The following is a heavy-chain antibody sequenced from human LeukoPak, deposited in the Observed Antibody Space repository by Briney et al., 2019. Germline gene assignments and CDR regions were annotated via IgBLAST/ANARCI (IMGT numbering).Heavy chain of an antibody. CDR3: ARGGDWKFDY. V-gene: IGHV4-4*02. CDR2: IHHSGRL. CDR1: GDSICSNKW. D-gene: IGHD1-1*01. J-gene: IGHJ4*02. Sequence: SETLSLTCAVSGDSICSNKWWTWVRQPPGKGLEWIGEIHHSGRLNYSPSLKSRVTISVDKSKNHSSLNLNSITPADTAIYYCARGGDWKFDYWGQGALVTVSS.